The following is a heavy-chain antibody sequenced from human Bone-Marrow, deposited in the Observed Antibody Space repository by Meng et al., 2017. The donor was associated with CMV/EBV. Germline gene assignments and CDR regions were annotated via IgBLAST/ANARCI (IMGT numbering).Heavy chain of an antibody. D-gene: IGHD1-26*01. V-gene: IGHV3-30-3*01. CDR1: GFTFSSYA. CDR2: ISYDGSNK. Sequence: GGSLRLSCAASGFTFSSYAMHWVRQAPGKGLEWVAVISYDGSNKYYADSVKGRFTISRDNSKNTLYLQMNSLRAEDTAVYYCARDFWLPYSGSYIGYYYGMDVWGQGTTVTGYS. CDR3: ARDFWLPYSGSYIGYYYGMDV. J-gene: IGHJ6*01.